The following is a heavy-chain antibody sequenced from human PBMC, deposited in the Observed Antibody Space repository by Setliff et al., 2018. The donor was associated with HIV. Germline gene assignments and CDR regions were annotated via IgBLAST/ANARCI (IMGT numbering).Heavy chain of an antibody. D-gene: IGHD2-21*01. CDR1: GGAFRSYA. CDR2: IIPIFGTA. Sequence: SVKVSCKASGGAFRSYALSWVRQAPGQGLEWMGGIIPIFGTANYAQKFQGRVTITADISTGIGYMEINRLRSDDTAVYYCVAEMADGIYYFDYWGQGTPVTVSS. J-gene: IGHJ4*02. CDR3: VAEMADGIYYFDY. V-gene: IGHV1-69*06.